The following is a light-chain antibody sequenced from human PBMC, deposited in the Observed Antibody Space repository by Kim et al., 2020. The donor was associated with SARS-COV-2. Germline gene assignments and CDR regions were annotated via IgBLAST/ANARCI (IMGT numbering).Light chain of an antibody. CDR1: QEIRND. CDR3: LQHSTYPIT. CDR2: GAS. V-gene: IGKV1-17*01. J-gene: IGKJ5*01. Sequence: ASVGNRVTHTGRASQEIRNDLGWYQQNPGRAPKRLNYGASSLQCGVPSRFSVSGSGTEFTLTISSVQPEDFATYFCLQHSTYPITFGQGTRLEIK.